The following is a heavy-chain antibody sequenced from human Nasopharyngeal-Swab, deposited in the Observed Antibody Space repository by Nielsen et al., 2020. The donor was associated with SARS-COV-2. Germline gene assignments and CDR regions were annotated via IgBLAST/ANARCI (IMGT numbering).Heavy chain of an antibody. CDR3: VRGGCGGDCSFDY. V-gene: IGHV3-7*01. J-gene: IGHJ4*02. D-gene: IGHD2-21*01. CDR2: IKQDGSEK. Sequence: GESLKISCAASGFTFSSYWMSWVRQAPGKGLEWVANIKQDGSEKYYVDSVKGRFTISRDNAKNSLYLQMNSLRAEDTAVYYCVRGGCGGDCSFDYWGQGTLVTVSS. CDR1: GFTFSSYW.